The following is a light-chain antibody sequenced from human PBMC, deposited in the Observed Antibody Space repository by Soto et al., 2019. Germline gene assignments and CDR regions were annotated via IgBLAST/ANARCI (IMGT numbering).Light chain of an antibody. Sequence: DSQTTPSPQCGSASVGDRVTITCPASQTISSWLAWYQQKPGKAPKLLIYKASTLKSGVPSRFSGSGSGTEFTLTISSLQPDDFVTYYSQHAASHWEAFGQGTKL. CDR3: QHAASHWEA. J-gene: IGKJ1*01. V-gene: IGKV1-5*03. CDR2: KAS. CDR1: QTISSW.